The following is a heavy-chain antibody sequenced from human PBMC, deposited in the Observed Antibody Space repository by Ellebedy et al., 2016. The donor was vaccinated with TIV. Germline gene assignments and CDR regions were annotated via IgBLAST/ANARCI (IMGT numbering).Heavy chain of an antibody. D-gene: IGHD6-13*01. J-gene: IGHJ4*02. CDR1: GFTFSRFW. V-gene: IGHV3-7*03. Sequence: GESLKISCDASGFTFSRFWMAWVRQAPGKGLEWVATINQGGSETYYVDSVKGRFTISRDNSKNSLYLQMNSLRADDTAVYYCAKLGGISSWYADYWGQGTLVTVSS. CDR2: INQGGSET. CDR3: AKLGGISSWYADY.